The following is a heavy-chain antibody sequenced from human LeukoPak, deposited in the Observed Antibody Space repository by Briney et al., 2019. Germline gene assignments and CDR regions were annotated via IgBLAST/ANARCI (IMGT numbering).Heavy chain of an antibody. J-gene: IGHJ3*02. D-gene: IGHD1-26*01. CDR2: IYPGDSDT. V-gene: IGHV5-51*01. CDR1: GYTFSSNW. CDR3: AKHRLGSYSRNRAFDI. Sequence: GESLQISCQGSGYTFSSNWIGWVRQMPGKGLEWMGIIYPGDSDTRYSPSFQGQVTISADKSISTAYLQWSSLKASDTAMYYCAKHRLGSYSRNRAFDIWGQGTMVTVSS.